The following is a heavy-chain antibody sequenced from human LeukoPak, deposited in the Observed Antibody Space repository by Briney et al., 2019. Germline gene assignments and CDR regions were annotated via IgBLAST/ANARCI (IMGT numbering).Heavy chain of an antibody. CDR2: IYYSGST. J-gene: IGHJ4*02. CDR3: ARSLGQYTYGLLGY. D-gene: IGHD5-18*01. CDR1: GGSISNYY. Sequence: SETLSLTCTVSGGSISNYYWNWIRQPPGKGLEWIGSIYYSGSTNYNPSLKSRVTISVDTSKNQFSLKLSSVTAADTAVYYCARSLGQYTYGLLGYRGQGTLVTVSS. V-gene: IGHV4-59*01.